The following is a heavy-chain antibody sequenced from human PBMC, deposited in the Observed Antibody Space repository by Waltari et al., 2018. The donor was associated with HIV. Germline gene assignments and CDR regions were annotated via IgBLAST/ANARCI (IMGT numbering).Heavy chain of an antibody. V-gene: IGHV4-34*01. CDR1: GGSFSGYY. CDR2: INHSGST. D-gene: IGHD3-3*01. Sequence: QVQLQQWGAGLLKPSETLSLTCAVYGGSFSGYYWTWIRQHPGKGLEWIGEINHSGSTNYNPSLKSRVTISVDTSKNQFSLKLSSVTAADTAVYYCALSSYYDFWSGYWGYWGQGTLVTVSS. CDR3: ALSSYYDFWSGYWGY. J-gene: IGHJ4*02.